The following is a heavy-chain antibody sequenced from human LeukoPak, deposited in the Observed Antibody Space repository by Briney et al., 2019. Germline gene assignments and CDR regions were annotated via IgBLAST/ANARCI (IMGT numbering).Heavy chain of an antibody. D-gene: IGHD3-3*01. CDR3: AREGITIFGVVIDYYYYYMDV. V-gene: IGHV3-20*04. CDR2: INWNGGST. J-gene: IGHJ6*03. CDR1: GFTFDDYG. Sequence: GGSLRLFCAASGFTFDDYGMSWVRQAPGKGLEWVSGINWNGGSTGYADSVKGRFTISRDNAKNSLYLQMNSLRAEDTALYYCAREGITIFGVVIDYYYYYMDVWGKGTTVTVS.